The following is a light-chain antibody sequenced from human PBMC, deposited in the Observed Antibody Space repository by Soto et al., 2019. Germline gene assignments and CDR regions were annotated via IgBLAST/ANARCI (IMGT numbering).Light chain of an antibody. CDR3: GTWDSSLSAWM. CDR2: DNN. Sequence: QSVLTQPPSVSAAPGQKVTISCSGSSSNIGNNYVSWYQQLPGTAPKFLIYDNNKRPSGIPDRFSGSKSGTSATLGITGLQTGDEADYYCGTWDSSLSAWMFGGGTKLTVL. V-gene: IGLV1-51*01. CDR1: SSNIGNNY. J-gene: IGLJ3*02.